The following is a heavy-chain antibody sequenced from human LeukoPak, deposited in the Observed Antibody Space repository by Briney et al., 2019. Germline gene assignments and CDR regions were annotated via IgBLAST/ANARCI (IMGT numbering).Heavy chain of an antibody. Sequence: GGSLRLSCAASGFTFSSYGMHWVRQAPGKGLEWVAFIRYDGSNKYYADSVKGRFTISRDNSKNTLYLQMNSLRAEDTAVYYCAKDSDPTRGYSGYGNLKGGVRYFDCWGQGTLVTVSS. CDR1: GFTFSSYG. D-gene: IGHD5-12*01. CDR3: AKDSDPTRGYSGYGNLKGGVRYFDC. CDR2: IRYDGSNK. J-gene: IGHJ4*02. V-gene: IGHV3-30*02.